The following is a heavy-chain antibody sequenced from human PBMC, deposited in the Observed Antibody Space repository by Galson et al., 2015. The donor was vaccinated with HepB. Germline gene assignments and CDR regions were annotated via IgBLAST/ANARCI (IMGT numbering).Heavy chain of an antibody. V-gene: IGHV4-59*01. CDR1: GGSISSYY. CDR3: ARGVASFDY. D-gene: IGHD2-21*01. Sequence: ETLSLTCTVSGGSISSYYWSWIRQPPGKGLEWIGYIYYSGSTNYNPSLKSRVTISVDTSKNQFSLKLSSVTAADTAVHYCARGVASFDYWGQGTLVTVSS. J-gene: IGHJ4*02. CDR2: IYYSGST.